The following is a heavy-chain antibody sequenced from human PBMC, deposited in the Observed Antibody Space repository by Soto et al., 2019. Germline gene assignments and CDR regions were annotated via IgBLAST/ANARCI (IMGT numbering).Heavy chain of an antibody. J-gene: IGHJ4*02. V-gene: IGHV3-23*01. CDR3: AKGKYSSSWWGEFDY. CDR1: GFTFSSYA. Sequence: GGSLRLSCAASGFTFSSYAMSWVRQAPGKGLEWVSAISGSGGSTYYEDSVKGRFTISRDNSKNTRYLQMNSLGAEDTAVYYCAKGKYSSSWWGEFDYWGQGTLVTVSS. D-gene: IGHD6-13*01. CDR2: ISGSGGST.